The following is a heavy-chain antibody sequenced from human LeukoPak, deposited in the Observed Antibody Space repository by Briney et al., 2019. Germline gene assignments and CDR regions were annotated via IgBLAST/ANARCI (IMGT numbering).Heavy chain of an antibody. CDR2: INADGGRT. J-gene: IGHJ3*02. CDR3: ARVGEWGPAAVWHI. Sequence: GGSLRLSCVASGFSLGAYAMHWVRQARGKGLEWDSHINADGGRTYYADAVKGRFTISRDNSKDSLYLQMTGLRAEDTAVYYCARVGEWGPAAVWHIWGQGTMVTVSS. D-gene: IGHD2-2*01. CDR1: GFSLGAYA. V-gene: IGHV3-43*02.